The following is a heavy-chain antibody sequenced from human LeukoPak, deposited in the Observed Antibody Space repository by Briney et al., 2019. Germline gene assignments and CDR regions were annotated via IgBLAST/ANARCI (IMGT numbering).Heavy chain of an antibody. J-gene: IGHJ4*02. CDR3: ARAISGSYYIDY. D-gene: IGHD1-26*01. CDR1: GGSISGFY. V-gene: IGHV4-4*07. Sequence: SETLSLTCTVSGGSISGFYWSWIRQSAGKGLEWIGRIHTSGSTNYNPSLKSRITMSVDTSKSLLSLRLSSLTAADTAVYYCARAISGSYYIDYWGQGTLVTVSS. CDR2: IHTSGST.